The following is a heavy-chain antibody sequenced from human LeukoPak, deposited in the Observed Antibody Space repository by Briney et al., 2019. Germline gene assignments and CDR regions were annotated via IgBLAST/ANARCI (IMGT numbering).Heavy chain of an antibody. CDR1: RYTFTGYY. Sequence: GASVKVSCKASRYTFTGYYMHWVRQAPRQGLEWMGWINPNSGGTNYAQKFQGRVTMTRDTSISTAYMELSRLRSDDTAVYYCVRSPPGIVGASRPLGYWGQGTLVTVSS. J-gene: IGHJ4*02. V-gene: IGHV1-2*02. CDR2: INPNSGGT. CDR3: VRSPPGIVGASRPLGY. D-gene: IGHD1-26*01.